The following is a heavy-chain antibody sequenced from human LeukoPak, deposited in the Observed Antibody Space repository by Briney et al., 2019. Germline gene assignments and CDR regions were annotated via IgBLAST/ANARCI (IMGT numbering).Heavy chain of an antibody. D-gene: IGHD3-10*01. J-gene: IGHJ4*02. V-gene: IGHV3-21*01. CDR3: ARAETYYYGSGSYH. CDR1: GFTFTTYS. Sequence: GGSLRLSCEASGFTFTTYSMTWVRQAPGKGLEWVSIISSGSSAIFSADALKGRFTISRDDAKNLLYLDMNSLRAEDTAVYYCARAETYYYGSGSYHWGQGTLVTVSS. CDR2: ISSGSSAI.